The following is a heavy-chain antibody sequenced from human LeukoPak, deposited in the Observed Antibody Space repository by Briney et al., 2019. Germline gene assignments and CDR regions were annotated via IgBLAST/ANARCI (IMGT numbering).Heavy chain of an antibody. D-gene: IGHD3-22*01. J-gene: IGHJ1*01. Sequence: SETLSLTCAVSGDYISSSSYYWGWIRQSPGTGLEWIGDIYHSGRTYYNPSLKSRVAISIDTSKNQFSLRLGSMTAADTAVFYCARRRYYDSTGYFEWGRGTLVTVSS. V-gene: IGHV4-39*01. CDR2: IYHSGRT. CDR1: GDYISSSSYY. CDR3: ARRRYYDSTGYFE.